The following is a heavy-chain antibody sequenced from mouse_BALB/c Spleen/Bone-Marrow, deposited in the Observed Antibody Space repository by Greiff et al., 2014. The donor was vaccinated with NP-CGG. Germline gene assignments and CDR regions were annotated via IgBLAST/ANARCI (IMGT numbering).Heavy chain of an antibody. J-gene: IGHJ4*01. D-gene: IGHD1-1*01. V-gene: IGHV5-6-5*01. CDR2: ITGGGTT. Sequence: DVQLQESGAGLVKPGASLKFSCAASGITVSSYTMSWVRQTPEKRLEWVGSITGGGTTYYADCVKGRFTSTRNNAWNIQNLQEISRRSEDTAIYYGAGHYDCVDAVDYWGQGTSLTVSS. CDR1: GITVSSYT. CDR3: AGHYDCVDAVDY.